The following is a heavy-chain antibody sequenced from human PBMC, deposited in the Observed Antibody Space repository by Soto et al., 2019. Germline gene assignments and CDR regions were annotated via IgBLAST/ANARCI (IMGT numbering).Heavy chain of an antibody. CDR3: ARGRFPIVVVPAAIRFGYYGMDV. CDR2: INHSGST. CDR1: GGSFSGYY. J-gene: IGHJ6*02. Sequence: SETLSLTCAVYGGSFSGYYWSWIRQPPGKGLEWIGEINHSGSTNYNPSLKSRVTISVDTSKNQLSLKLSSVTAADTAVYYCARGRFPIVVVPAAIRFGYYGMDVWGQGTTVTVSS. D-gene: IGHD2-2*02. V-gene: IGHV4-34*01.